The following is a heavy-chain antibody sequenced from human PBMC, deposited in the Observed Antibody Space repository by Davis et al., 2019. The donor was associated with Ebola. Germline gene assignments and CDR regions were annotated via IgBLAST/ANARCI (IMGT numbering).Heavy chain of an antibody. CDR1: GFNFDNSW. CDR3: AEGSGTYYSSGH. V-gene: IGHV3-7*03. J-gene: IGHJ4*02. CDR2: INQDGSEK. D-gene: IGHD1-26*01. Sequence: PGGSLRLSCVASGFNFDNSWMHWVRQAPGKGLEWVANINQDGSEKSYVDSVKGRFTISRDNAKNSLYLQMNSLRAEDTAVFYCAEGSGTYYSSGHWGQGTLVTVSS.